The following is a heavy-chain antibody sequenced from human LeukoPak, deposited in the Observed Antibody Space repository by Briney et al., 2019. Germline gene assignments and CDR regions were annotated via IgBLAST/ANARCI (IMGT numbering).Heavy chain of an antibody. V-gene: IGHV4-39*07. J-gene: IGHJ5*02. CDR2: IYYSGST. CDR1: GGSISSSSYY. D-gene: IGHD6-19*01. CDR3: ARDRSSNWFFL. Sequence: PSETLSLTCTVSGGSISSSSYYWGWIRQPPGKGLEWIGSIYYSGSTFYNPSLNSRVTISVDTSKNQFSLKLSSVTAADTAVYYCARDRSSNWFFLWGQGTLVTVSS.